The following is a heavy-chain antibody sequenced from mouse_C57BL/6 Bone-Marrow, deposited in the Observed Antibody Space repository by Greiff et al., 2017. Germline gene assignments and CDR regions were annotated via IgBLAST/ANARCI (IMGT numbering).Heavy chain of an antibody. D-gene: IGHD1-1*01. CDR3: ARSGVVATDWYFDV. Sequence: VQLQQSGPELVKPGASVKISCKASGYSFTDYNMNWVKQSNGKSLEWIGVINPNYGTTSYNQKFKGKATLTVDQSSSTAYMQLNSLTCEDSAVYYCARSGVVATDWYFDVWGTGTTVTVSS. J-gene: IGHJ1*03. CDR2: INPNYGTT. CDR1: GYSFTDYN. V-gene: IGHV1-39*01.